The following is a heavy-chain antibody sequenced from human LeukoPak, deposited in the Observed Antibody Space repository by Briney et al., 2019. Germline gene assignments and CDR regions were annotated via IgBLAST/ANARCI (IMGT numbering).Heavy chain of an antibody. CDR2: IYTSGST. J-gene: IGHJ4*02. CDR3: ARDRLRFLESMVYYFDY. CDR1: GGSISSYY. V-gene: IGHV4-4*07. Sequence: PSETLSLTCTVSGGSISSYYWSWIRQPAGKGLEWIGRIYTSGSTNYNPSLKGRVTMSVDTSKNQFSLKLSSVTAADTAVYYCARDRLRFLESMVYYFDYWGQGTLVTVSS. D-gene: IGHD3-3*01.